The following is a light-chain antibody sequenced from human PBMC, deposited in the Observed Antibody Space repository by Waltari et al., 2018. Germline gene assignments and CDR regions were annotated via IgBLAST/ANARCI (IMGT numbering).Light chain of an antibody. Sequence: FMLTQPHSVSESPGKRVTISCTRSRGSIVSNYVQWYQQRPGSAPTTIIYENNRRPSGLPDLFSVSIDSSSISASLVISGVKTEDEADYYCQSYNSTGWVFGGGTKLTVL. V-gene: IGLV6-57*03. J-gene: IGLJ3*02. CDR1: RGSIVSNY. CDR2: ENN. CDR3: QSYNSTGWV.